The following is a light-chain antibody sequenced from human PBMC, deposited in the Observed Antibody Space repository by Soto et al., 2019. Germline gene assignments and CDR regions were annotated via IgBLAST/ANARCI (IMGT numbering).Light chain of an antibody. CDR1: QDMKTY. J-gene: IGKJ5*01. V-gene: IGKV1-9*01. Sequence: DMKLTPSPPLLAASFGDRVTISCRAGQDMKTYIAWYQQKPGKAPKLLIYRASTLQSGVPSRFRGSESGAVFTLTISSLQPEDVETYYCQQLHSYPITFGQGTRLEIK. CDR3: QQLHSYPIT. CDR2: RAS.